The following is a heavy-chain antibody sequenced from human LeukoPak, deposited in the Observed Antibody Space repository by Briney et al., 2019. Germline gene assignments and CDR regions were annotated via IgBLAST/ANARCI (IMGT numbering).Heavy chain of an antibody. Sequence: SETLSLTCTVSGGSISSSSYSWSWIRQPPGKGLEWIGYIYHSGGTYYNPSLKSRVTISVDRSKNQFSLKLSSVTAADTAVYYCARTYGSGSFWGQGTLVTVSS. CDR3: ARTYGSGSF. CDR2: IYHSGGT. J-gene: IGHJ4*02. V-gene: IGHV4-30-2*01. CDR1: GGSISSSSYS. D-gene: IGHD3-10*01.